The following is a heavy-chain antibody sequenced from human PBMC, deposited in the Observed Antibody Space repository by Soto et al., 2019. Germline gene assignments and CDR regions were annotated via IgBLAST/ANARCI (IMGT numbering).Heavy chain of an antibody. V-gene: IGHV1-2*04. CDR1: GYTFTGYY. D-gene: IGHD3-10*01. CDR3: ARAMSDGSGSYYYYYYGMDV. Sequence: QVQLVQSGAEVKKPGASVKVSCKASGYTFTGYYMHWVRQAPGQGLEWMGWINPNSGGTNYAQKFQGWVTMSRDPSISTAYMELSRLRSDDTAVYYCARAMSDGSGSYYYYYYGMDVWGQGTTVTVSS. CDR2: INPNSGGT. J-gene: IGHJ6*02.